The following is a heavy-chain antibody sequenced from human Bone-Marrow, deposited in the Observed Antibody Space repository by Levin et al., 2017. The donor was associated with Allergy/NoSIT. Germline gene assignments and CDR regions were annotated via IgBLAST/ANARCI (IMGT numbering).Heavy chain of an antibody. D-gene: IGHD5-18*01. CDR1: GFSFDEYN. V-gene: IGHV3-43*01. Sequence: QTGGSLRLSCSVSGFSFDEYNMHWLRQVPGKRLEWVSLITWDSSDTYYADSVKGRFTISRDNSKNSLYLQMNSLRTEDTALYYCARDGDTVMVTLYYFDYWGQGTQVTVSS. J-gene: IGHJ4*02. CDR2: ITWDSSDT. CDR3: ARDGDTVMVTLYYFDY.